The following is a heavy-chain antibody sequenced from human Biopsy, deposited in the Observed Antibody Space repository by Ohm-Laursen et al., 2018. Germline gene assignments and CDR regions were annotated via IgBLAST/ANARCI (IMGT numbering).Heavy chain of an antibody. Sequence: SETLSLTCTVSGDSINNYYWSWIRQPAGKGLEWIGRIYTSGSPNYNLSLESRVTMSVDTSKNQFSLNLRSVTAADAARYFCARGEYYAYWSGARKLNYFDYWGQGTLVIVSS. CDR1: GDSINNYY. J-gene: IGHJ4*02. V-gene: IGHV4-4*07. CDR3: ARGEYYAYWSGARKLNYFDY. CDR2: IYTSGSP. D-gene: IGHD3-3*01.